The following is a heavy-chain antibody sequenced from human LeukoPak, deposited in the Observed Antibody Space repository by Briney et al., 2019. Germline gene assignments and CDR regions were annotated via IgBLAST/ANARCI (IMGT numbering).Heavy chain of an antibody. V-gene: IGHV3-21*01. CDR3: ARDYPTDYYGSGSYPDY. Sequence: PGGSLRLSCAVSGFIFSSYSMNWVRQAPGKGLEWVSSISTSSIYIYYADSVKGRFTISRDNSKNTLYLQMNSLRAEDTAVYYCARDYPTDYYGSGSYPDYWGQGTLVTVSS. CDR1: GFIFSSYS. D-gene: IGHD3-10*01. CDR2: ISTSSIYI. J-gene: IGHJ4*02.